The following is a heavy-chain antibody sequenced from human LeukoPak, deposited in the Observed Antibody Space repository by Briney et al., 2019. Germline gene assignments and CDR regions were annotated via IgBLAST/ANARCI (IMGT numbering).Heavy chain of an antibody. CDR3: AKDQRSIAVAGYFDY. J-gene: IGHJ4*02. CDR2: ISHDRGHK. V-gene: IGHV3-30*18. Sequence: PGGSLRLSCAVSGFSFNNFGIHWVRQAPGKGPEWVAVISHDRGHKYYADSVKGRFTVSRDNSKNTLYLQMNSLRAEDTAIYYCAKDQRSIAVAGYFDYWGQGTLVTVSS. D-gene: IGHD6-19*01. CDR1: GFSFNNFG.